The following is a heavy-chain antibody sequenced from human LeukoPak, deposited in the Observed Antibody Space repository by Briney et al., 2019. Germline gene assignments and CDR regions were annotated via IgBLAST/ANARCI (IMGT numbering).Heavy chain of an antibody. CDR3: ARGRWELPI. CDR2: NSHSGST. V-gene: IGHV4-59*01. D-gene: IGHD1-26*01. Sequence: SETLSLTCTVSGGSISGYYRSWIRQPPGKGLEAIGYNSHSGSTNYNPSLKSRVTISVDTSKNQFSLKLTSVTAADTAVYYCARGRWELPIWGQGTMVTVSS. CDR1: GGSISGYY. J-gene: IGHJ3*02.